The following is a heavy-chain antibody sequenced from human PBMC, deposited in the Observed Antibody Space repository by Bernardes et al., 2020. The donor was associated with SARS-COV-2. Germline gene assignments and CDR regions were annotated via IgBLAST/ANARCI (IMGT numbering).Heavy chain of an antibody. J-gene: IGHJ6*02. CDR3: TRVFRSTSMDV. Sequence: ASVKVSCKASGYTFTTYDINWVRQATGQGLEWVGWVTPSNGITGYAQKFQGRVTMTRDTSINTAYMELSSLRSEDTAVYYCTRVFRSTSMDVWSQGTTVTVSS. CDR2: VTPSNGIT. D-gene: IGHD1-26*01. CDR1: GYTFTTYD. V-gene: IGHV1-8*01.